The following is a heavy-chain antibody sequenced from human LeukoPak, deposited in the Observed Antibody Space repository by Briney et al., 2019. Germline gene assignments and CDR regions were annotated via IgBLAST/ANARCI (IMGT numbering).Heavy chain of an antibody. J-gene: IGHJ5*02. CDR3: AKSGRRWLQFGWFDP. V-gene: IGHV3-9*01. Sequence: GGSLRLSCAASGFTFDDYAMHRVRQAPGKGLEWVSGISWNSGSIGYADSVKGRFTISRDNAKNSLYLQMNSLRAEDTALYYCAKSGRRWLQFGWFDPWGQGTLVTVSS. CDR2: ISWNSGSI. CDR1: GFTFDDYA. D-gene: IGHD5-24*01.